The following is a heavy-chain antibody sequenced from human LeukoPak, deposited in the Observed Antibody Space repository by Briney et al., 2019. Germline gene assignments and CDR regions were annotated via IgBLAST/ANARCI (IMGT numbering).Heavy chain of an antibody. CDR1: GFIFSNYA. CDR2: ITNSGGTT. V-gene: IGHV3-23*01. Sequence: GGSLRLSCAASGFIFSNYAMSWVRQAPGKGLEWVSAITNSGGTTYYADSVKGRFTISRHNSKNTLYLQMNSLRAEDTAVYYCAKFLGVSVWYGISGPWGQGTLVTVSS. J-gene: IGHJ5*02. D-gene: IGHD3-10*01. CDR3: AKFLGVSVWYGISGP.